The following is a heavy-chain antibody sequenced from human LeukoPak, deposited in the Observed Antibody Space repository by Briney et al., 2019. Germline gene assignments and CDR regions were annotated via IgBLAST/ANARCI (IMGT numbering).Heavy chain of an antibody. CDR2: IYPGDSDT. CDR1: GYSFTSYW. J-gene: IGHJ4*02. Sequence: GESLKISCKGSGYSFTSYWIGWVRQMPGKGLEWMGVIYPGDSDTRCSPSFQGQVTISADKSISTAYLQWSSLKASDTAMYYCARPSHVDIVDIDYWGQGTLVTVSS. D-gene: IGHD5-12*01. V-gene: IGHV5-51*01. CDR3: ARPSHVDIVDIDY.